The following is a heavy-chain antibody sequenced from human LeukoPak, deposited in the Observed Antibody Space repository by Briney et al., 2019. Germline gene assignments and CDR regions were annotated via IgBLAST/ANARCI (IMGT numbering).Heavy chain of an antibody. Sequence: GGSLRLSCAASGFIFSSYNMNWVRQAPGKGLEWVSSISSRSRDVYYADSVKGRFTISRDNPKNSLSLQMNTLRAEDTAVYYCVRYPRLGGDDTGFDSWGQGTLVTVSS. D-gene: IGHD2-21*01. CDR1: GFIFSSYN. CDR3: VRYPRLGGDDTGFDS. J-gene: IGHJ4*02. V-gene: IGHV3-21*01. CDR2: ISSRSRDV.